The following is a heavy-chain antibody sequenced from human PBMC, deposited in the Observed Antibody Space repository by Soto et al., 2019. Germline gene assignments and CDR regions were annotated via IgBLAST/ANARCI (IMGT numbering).Heavy chain of an antibody. V-gene: IGHV4-59*01. Sequence: SETLSLTCTVSGGSISSYYWSWIRQPPGKGLEWIGYIYYSGSTNYNPSLKSRVTISVDTSKNQFSLKLSSVTAADTAVYYCARIFQRPQWDLSRRGEIDYWGQGNLVTVSS. CDR3: ARIFQRPQWDLSRRGEIDY. J-gene: IGHJ4*02. D-gene: IGHD1-1*01. CDR1: GGSISSYY. CDR2: IYYSGST.